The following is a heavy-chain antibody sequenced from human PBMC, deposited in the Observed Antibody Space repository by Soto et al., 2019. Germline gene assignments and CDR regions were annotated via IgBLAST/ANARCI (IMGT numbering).Heavy chain of an antibody. J-gene: IGHJ4*02. CDR2: ISGSGGST. CDR1: GFTFSSYA. V-gene: IGHV3-23*01. CDR3: AKRPPYYYDSSGYHDY. D-gene: IGHD3-22*01. Sequence: LRLSCAASGFTFSSYAMSWVRQAPGKGLEWVSAISGSGGSTYYADSVKGRFTISRDNSKNTLYLQMNSLRAEDTAVYYCAKRPPYYYDSSGYHDYWGQGTLVTVSS.